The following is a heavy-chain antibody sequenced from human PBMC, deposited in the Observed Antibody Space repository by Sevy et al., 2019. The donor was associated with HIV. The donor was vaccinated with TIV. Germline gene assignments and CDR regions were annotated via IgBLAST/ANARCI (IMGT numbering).Heavy chain of an antibody. CDR2: ISYDGSNK. D-gene: IGHD2-15*01. CDR3: ARELGYCSGGSCHILFYYYYGMDV. J-gene: IGHJ6*02. CDR1: GFTFSSYA. V-gene: IGHV3-30*04. Sequence: GGSLRLSCAASGFTFSSYAMHWVRQAPGKGLEWVAVISYDGSNKYYADSVKGRFTISRDNSKNTLYLQMNSLRAEDMALYYCARELGYCSGGSCHILFYYYYGMDVWGQGTTVTVSS.